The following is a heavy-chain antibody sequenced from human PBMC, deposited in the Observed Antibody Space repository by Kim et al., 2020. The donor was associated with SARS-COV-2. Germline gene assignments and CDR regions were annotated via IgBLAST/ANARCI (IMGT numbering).Heavy chain of an antibody. CDR3: ARALYSSRWYGWFGP. D-gene: IGHD6-13*01. Sequence: DSEKGRFTITRDKSKNTLYLQMNSLRAEDTAVYYCARALYSSRWYGWFGPWGQGTLVTVSS. J-gene: IGHJ5*02. V-gene: IGHV3-53*01.